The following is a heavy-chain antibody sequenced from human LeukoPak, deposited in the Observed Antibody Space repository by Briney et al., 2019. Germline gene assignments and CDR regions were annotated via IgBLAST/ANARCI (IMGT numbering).Heavy chain of an antibody. CDR1: GFTFSSYE. Sequence: GGSLRLSCAASGFTFSSYEMNWVRQAPGKGLEWVSYISNSGSTIYYADSVKGRFTISRDSAKKSLYLQMNSLRAADTALYYCARATYASGSPYYYNYMDVWGKGTTVTVSS. CDR2: ISNSGSTI. J-gene: IGHJ6*03. D-gene: IGHD3-10*01. CDR3: ARATYASGSPYYYNYMDV. V-gene: IGHV3-48*03.